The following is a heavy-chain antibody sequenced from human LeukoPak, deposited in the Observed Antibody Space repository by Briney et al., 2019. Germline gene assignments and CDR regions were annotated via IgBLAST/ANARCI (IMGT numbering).Heavy chain of an antibody. Sequence: PSETLSLTCTVSGGSISSGSYYWSWIRQPPGTGLEWIGYIYYSGSTNYNPSLKSRVTISVDTSKNQFSLKLSSVTAADTAVYYCARTMVRGVINYYYYMDVWGKGTTVTISS. J-gene: IGHJ6*03. CDR2: IYYSGST. D-gene: IGHD3-10*01. CDR3: ARTMVRGVINYYYYMDV. CDR1: GGSISSGSYY. V-gene: IGHV4-61*01.